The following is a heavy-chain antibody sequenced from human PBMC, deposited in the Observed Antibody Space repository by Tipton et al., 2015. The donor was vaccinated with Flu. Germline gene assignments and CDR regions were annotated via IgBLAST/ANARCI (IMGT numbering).Heavy chain of an antibody. Sequence: LRLSCAASGFTFSSYWMSWVRQAPGKGLEWVAIIKQDGSEKYYVDSVKGRFTISRDNAKNSLYLQMNSLRAEDTAVYYCARSVSYYYDSSGYYSLYYFDYWGQGTLVTVSS. V-gene: IGHV3-7*01. CDR1: GFTFSSYW. D-gene: IGHD3-22*01. CDR3: ARSVSYYYDSSGYYSLYYFDY. J-gene: IGHJ4*02. CDR2: IKQDGSEK.